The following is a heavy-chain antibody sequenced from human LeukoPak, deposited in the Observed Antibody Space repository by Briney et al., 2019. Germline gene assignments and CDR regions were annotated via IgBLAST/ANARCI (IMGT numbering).Heavy chain of an antibody. V-gene: IGHV4-61*02. CDR1: GGSISSGSYY. J-gene: IGHJ4*02. D-gene: IGHD3-22*01. CDR2: IYTSGST. Sequence: SETLSLTCTVSGGSISSGSYYWRWIRQPAGKGLEWIGRIYTSGSTNYNPSLKSRVTISVDTSKNQFSLKLSSVTAADTAVYYCARVDYYDRVDYWGQGTLSPSPQ. CDR3: ARVDYYDRVDY.